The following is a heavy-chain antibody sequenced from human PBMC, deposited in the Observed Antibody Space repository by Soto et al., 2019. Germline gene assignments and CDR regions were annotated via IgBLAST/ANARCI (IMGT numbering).Heavy chain of an antibody. D-gene: IGHD3-10*01. CDR1: GFSFSGKT. CDR2: INSDGSHT. CDR3: ATPGYYYGSGSYNGLDY. V-gene: IGHV3-74*01. Sequence: GGSLRLSCAASGFSFSGKTMYWVRQAPAKGLVWVSHINSDGSHTSYADSVKGRFTISRDNAKNTLYLQMNSLRAEDTAVYYCATPGYYYGSGSYNGLDYWGQGTLVTVSS. J-gene: IGHJ4*02.